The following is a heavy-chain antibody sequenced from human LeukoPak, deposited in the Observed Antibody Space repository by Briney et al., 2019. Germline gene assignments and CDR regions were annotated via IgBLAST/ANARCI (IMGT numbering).Heavy chain of an antibody. CDR2: IKQDGSEK. J-gene: IGHJ4*02. Sequence: PGGSLRLSCAASGFTFSTSWMSWVRQAPGKGLEWVATIKQDGSEKYYVDSVKGRFTISRDNAKISLYLQMNSLRAEDTAVYYCARAAYTGSPTSFDYWGQGTLVPVSS. D-gene: IGHD1-26*01. CDR3: ARAAYTGSPTSFDY. V-gene: IGHV3-7*04. CDR1: GFTFSTSW.